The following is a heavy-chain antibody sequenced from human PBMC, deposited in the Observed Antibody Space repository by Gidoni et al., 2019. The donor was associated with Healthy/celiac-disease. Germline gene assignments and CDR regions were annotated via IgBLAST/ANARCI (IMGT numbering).Heavy chain of an antibody. CDR2: ISWNSGSI. CDR3: AKDLWFGESTAGANYYYYGMDV. V-gene: IGHV3-9*01. D-gene: IGHD3-10*01. CDR1: GFTFDDYA. Sequence: EVQLVESGGGLVQPGRSLRLSCAASGFTFDDYAMHWVRQAPGKGLEWVSGISWNSGSIGYADSVKGRFTISRDNAKNSLYLQMNSLRAEDTALYYCAKDLWFGESTAGANYYYYGMDVWGQGTTVTVSS. J-gene: IGHJ6*02.